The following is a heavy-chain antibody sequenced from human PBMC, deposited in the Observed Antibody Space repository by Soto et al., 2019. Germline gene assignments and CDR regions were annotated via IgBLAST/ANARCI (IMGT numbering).Heavy chain of an antibody. CDR1: VGTFSSDA. V-gene: IGHV1-69*06. J-gene: IGHJ4*02. D-gene: IGHD3-22*01. CDR3: ARGYYDSSGYSAY. CDR2: IIPIFGTA. Sequence: QVKLVQSGAEVKKPGSSVKVSCKASVGTFSSDAISWVRQAPGQGLEWMGGIIPIFGTANYAQEFQGSVTITADKSTSTAYVELSSLRSEDTDVYYCARGYYDSSGYSAYWGQGTLVTVSS.